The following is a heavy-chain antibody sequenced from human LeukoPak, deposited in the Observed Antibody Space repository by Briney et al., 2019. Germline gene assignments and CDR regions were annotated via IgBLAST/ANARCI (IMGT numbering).Heavy chain of an antibody. CDR3: AKRGGSYFDY. CDR1: GFTFSSYG. CDR2: ISYDGSNK. D-gene: IGHD1-26*01. Sequence: GSLRLSCAASGFTFSSYGIHWVRQAPGKGLEWLAVISYDGSNKYYADSVKGRFTISRDNPKNTLYLEMNSLRAEDTAVYYCAKRGGSYFDYWGQGTLVTVSS. V-gene: IGHV3-30*18. J-gene: IGHJ4*02.